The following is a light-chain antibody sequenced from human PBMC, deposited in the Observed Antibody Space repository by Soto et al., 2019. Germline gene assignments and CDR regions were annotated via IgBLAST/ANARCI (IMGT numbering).Light chain of an antibody. CDR3: QQYYSTPS. J-gene: IGKJ3*01. V-gene: IGKV4-1*01. CDR2: WAS. Sequence: DIAMTQSPDSLAVSLGERATINCKSSQSVLYSSNNKNYLAWYQKKPGQPPKLLIYWASTRESGVPDRFSGSGSGTDFTLTISSLQAEDVAIYYCQQYYSTPSFGPGTKVDIK. CDR1: QSVLYSSNNKNY.